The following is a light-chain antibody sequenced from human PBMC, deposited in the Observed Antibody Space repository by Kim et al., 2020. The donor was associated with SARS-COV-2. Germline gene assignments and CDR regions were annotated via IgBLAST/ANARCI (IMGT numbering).Light chain of an antibody. J-gene: IGKJ4*01. CDR1: QSVGSY. CDR2: GAS. V-gene: IGKV3-15*01. CDR3: QQYHNWPPLT. Sequence: EIVLTQSPASLSVSPGERVTLTCRASQSVGSYIAWYQQKPGQAPTLLIYGASARATGLPARFSGSGSGTEFTLTITILQSEDFAVYYCQQYHNWPPLTFVGGTKVEIK.